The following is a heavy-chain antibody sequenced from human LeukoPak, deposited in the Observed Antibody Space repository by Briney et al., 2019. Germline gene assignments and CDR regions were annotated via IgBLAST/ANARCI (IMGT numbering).Heavy chain of an antibody. J-gene: IGHJ6*02. Sequence: ASVKVSCKASGYTFTSYGISWVRQTPGQGLEWMGWISVYNGNTNYAQKLQGRVTMTTDTSTSTAYMELRSLRSDDTAVYYCARLVGATQILYYYYYGMDVWGQGTTVTVSS. CDR3: ARLVGATQILYYYYYGMDV. CDR2: ISVYNGNT. D-gene: IGHD1-26*01. CDR1: GYTFTSYG. V-gene: IGHV1-18*01.